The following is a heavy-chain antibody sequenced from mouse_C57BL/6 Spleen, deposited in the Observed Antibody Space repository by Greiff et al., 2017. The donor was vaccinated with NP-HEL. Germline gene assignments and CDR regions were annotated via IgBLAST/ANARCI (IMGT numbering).Heavy chain of an antibody. CDR3: ARAGSGGYWYFDV. D-gene: IGHD4-1*01. CDR1: GYTFTSYW. J-gene: IGHJ1*03. V-gene: IGHV1-50*01. CDR2: IDPSDSYT. Sequence: QVQLQQPGAELVKPGASVKLSCKASGYTFTSYWMQWVKQRPGQGLEWIGEIDPSDSYTNYNQKFKGKATLTVDTSSSTAYMQLSSLTSEDSAVYYCARAGSGGYWYFDVWGTGTTVTVSS.